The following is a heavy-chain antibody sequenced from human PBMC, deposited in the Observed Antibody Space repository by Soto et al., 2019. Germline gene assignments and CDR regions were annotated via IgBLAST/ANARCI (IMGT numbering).Heavy chain of an antibody. CDR2: IYYSGST. Sequence: SETLSLTCTVSGGSISSGGYYWSWIRQHPGKGLEWIGYIYYSGSTYYNPSLKSRVTISVDTSKNQFSLKLSSVTAADTAVYYCARGSPASGMDVWGQGTTVTVYS. J-gene: IGHJ6*02. CDR3: ARGSPASGMDV. V-gene: IGHV4-31*03. CDR1: GGSISSGGYY. D-gene: IGHD2-2*01.